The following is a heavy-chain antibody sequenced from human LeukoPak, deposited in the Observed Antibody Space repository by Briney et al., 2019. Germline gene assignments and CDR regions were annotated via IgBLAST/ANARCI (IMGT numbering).Heavy chain of an antibody. CDR3: AKVLSGSQDY. D-gene: IGHD1-26*01. V-gene: IGHV3-23*01. J-gene: IGHJ4*02. Sequence: PGGSLRLSCAASGFTFSSYAMSWVRQAPGKGLEWVSTIGGGGESTYSADSVKGRFTISRGNSKNTLYLQMDSLRAEDTAVYYCAKVLSGSQDYWGQGTLVTVSS. CDR2: IGGGGEST. CDR1: GFTFSSYA.